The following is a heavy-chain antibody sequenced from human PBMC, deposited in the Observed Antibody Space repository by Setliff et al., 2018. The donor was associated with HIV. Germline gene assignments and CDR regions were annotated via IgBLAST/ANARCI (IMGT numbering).Heavy chain of an antibody. V-gene: IGHV3-64D*09. J-gene: IGHJ6*03. CDR2: ISSKGGST. CDR3: VKARVDGDYYYYYYMDV. Sequence: PGGSLRLSCSAPGFTFSSYAMHWVRQAPGKGLEYVSAISSKGGSTYSADSVKGRFTISRDNSKNTLYLQMSSLRAEDTAVYYCVKARVDGDYYYYYYMDVWGKGTTVTVSS. D-gene: IGHD4-17*01. CDR1: GFTFSSYA.